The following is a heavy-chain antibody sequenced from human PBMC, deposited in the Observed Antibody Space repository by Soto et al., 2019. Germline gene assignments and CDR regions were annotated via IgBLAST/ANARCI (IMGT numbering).Heavy chain of an antibody. CDR3: ARGRAGWQREIYYFDY. D-gene: IGHD6-19*01. J-gene: IGHJ4*02. V-gene: IGHV4-34*01. CDR1: GGSFSGYY. CDR2: INHSGST. Sequence: SETLSLTCAVYGGSFSGYYWSWIRQPPGKGLEWIGEINHSGSTNYNPSLKSRVTISVDTSKNQFSLKLSSVTAADTAVYYCARGRAGWQREIYYFDYWGQGTLVTVSS.